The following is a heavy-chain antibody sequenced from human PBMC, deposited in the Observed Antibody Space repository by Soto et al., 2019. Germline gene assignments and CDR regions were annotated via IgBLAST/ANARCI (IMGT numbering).Heavy chain of an antibody. J-gene: IGHJ4*02. CDR1: GYTLTELS. CDR3: ATAGTNKGTFDY. CDR2: FDPEDGET. D-gene: IGHD1-1*01. Sequence: VKVSCKVSGYTLTELSMHWVRQAPGKGLEWMGGFDPEDGETIYAQKFQGRVTMTEDTSTDTAYMELSSLRSEDTAVYYCATAGTNKGTFDYWGQGTLVTVSS. V-gene: IGHV1-24*01.